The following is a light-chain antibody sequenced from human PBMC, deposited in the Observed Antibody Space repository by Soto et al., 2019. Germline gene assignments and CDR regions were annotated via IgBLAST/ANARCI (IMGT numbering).Light chain of an antibody. CDR2: DVS. CDR1: RSDIGAYNF. J-gene: IGLJ2*01. Sequence: QSALTQPASVSGSPGQSITITCTGTRSDIGAYNFVSWYQQQPGEVPKLMLYDVSIRPSGVSNRFSGSKSGNTASLTISGLPDEDEADYYCTSWTTSTTMIFGGGTKVTVL. V-gene: IGLV2-14*03. CDR3: TSWTTSTTMI.